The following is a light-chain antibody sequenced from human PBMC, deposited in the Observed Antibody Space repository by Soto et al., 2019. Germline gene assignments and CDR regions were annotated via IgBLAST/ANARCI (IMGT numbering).Light chain of an antibody. J-gene: IGKJ5*01. CDR2: RAS. CDR3: QQRSGWPLIT. V-gene: IGKV3-15*01. Sequence: EIVMTQSPATLAGSPGETVTLSCRASQSLSGNLAWYQQKPGQAPRLLIFRASTRATGVPARFSGSGSGTDFTLTISSLEPEDFAIYYCQQRSGWPLITFGQGTRLEIK. CDR1: QSLSGN.